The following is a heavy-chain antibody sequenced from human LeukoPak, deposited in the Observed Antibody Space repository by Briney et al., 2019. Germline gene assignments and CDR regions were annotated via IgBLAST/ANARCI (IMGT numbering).Heavy chain of an antibody. D-gene: IGHD3-22*01. CDR3: AKSDTGYSFRDWFDP. V-gene: IGHV3-23*01. J-gene: IGHJ5*02. CDR2: ISGSGGST. Sequence: PGGSLRLSCAASGFTFSSYAMSWVRQAPGKGLEWVSAISGSGGSTYYADSVKGRFTISRDNSKNTLYLQMNSLRAEDTAVYYCAKSDTGYSFRDWFDPWGQGTLVTVSS. CDR1: GFTFSSYA.